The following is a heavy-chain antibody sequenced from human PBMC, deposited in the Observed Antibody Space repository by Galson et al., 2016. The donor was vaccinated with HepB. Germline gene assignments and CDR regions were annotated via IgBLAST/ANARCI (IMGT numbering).Heavy chain of an antibody. V-gene: IGHV3-30*03. J-gene: IGHJ6*02. D-gene: IGHD5-24*01. Sequence: SLRLSCAASGFRFSSCGMHWVRQAPGKRLEWVAVISFDGSTKNYIDSVKGRFTVSRDNLENTLYLQMNSLRTDDTAEYYCARDLRPRWELDYYNYGMDVWGQGTTVTVSS. CDR3: ARDLRPRWELDYYNYGMDV. CDR1: GFRFSSCG. CDR2: ISFDGSTK.